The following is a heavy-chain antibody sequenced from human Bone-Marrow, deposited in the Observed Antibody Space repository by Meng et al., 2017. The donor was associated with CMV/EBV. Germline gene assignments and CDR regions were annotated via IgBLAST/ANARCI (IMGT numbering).Heavy chain of an antibody. V-gene: IGHV4-30-4*08. D-gene: IGHD4-17*01. CDR3: IGGVVYGDYVGYFDY. Sequence: QGPLQESGPGLGKPSQTLSLTCTVSGGSISSGDYYWSWIRQPPGKGLEWIGYIYYSGSTYYNPSLKSRVTISVDTSKNQFSLKLSSVTAADTAVYYCIGGVVYGDYVGYFDYWGQGTLVTVSS. J-gene: IGHJ4*02. CDR1: GGSISSGDYY. CDR2: IYYSGST.